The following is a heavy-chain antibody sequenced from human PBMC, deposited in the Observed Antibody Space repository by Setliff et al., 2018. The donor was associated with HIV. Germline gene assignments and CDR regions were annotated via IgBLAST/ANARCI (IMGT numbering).Heavy chain of an antibody. J-gene: IGHJ5*02. CDR1: GYTFLNDD. D-gene: IGHD3-10*01. CDR2: LTPHSGDT. V-gene: IGHV1-8*01. Sequence: ASVKVSCKASGYTFLNDDINWLRQAPGHGLEWMGRLTPHSGDTIAADRFQGRLVMTTNTSTTTAFMELSSLRSDETALYFCSRGWGLWFGQLSILPLDPWGQGTLVTVSS. CDR3: SRGWGLWFGQLSILPLDP.